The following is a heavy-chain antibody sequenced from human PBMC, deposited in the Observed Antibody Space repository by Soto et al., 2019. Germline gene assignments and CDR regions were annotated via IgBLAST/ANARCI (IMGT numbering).Heavy chain of an antibody. CDR3: AGGGVRGVITRTRDYYGMDV. CDR2: TYPGDSDI. Sequence: GESLKISCKGSGYSFTSYWIAWVRQVPGKGLELMGVTYPGDSDIRYSPSFQGQVTISADKSISTAYLQWSSLKASDTAMYYCAGGGVRGVITRTRDYYGMDVWGQGTTVTVSS. J-gene: IGHJ6*02. D-gene: IGHD3-10*01. V-gene: IGHV5-51*01. CDR1: GYSFTSYW.